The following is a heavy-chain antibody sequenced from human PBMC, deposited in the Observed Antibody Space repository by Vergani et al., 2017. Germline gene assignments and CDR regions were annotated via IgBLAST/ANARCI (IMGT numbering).Heavy chain of an antibody. D-gene: IGHD2-15*01. Sequence: QVQLVQSGAEVKKPGSSVKVSCKASGCTFSSYAISWVRQAPGQGLEWMGRIIPIFGTANYAQKFQGRVTITADESTSTAYMELSSLRSEDTAVYYCARDRAYSSGGSGYPGYYYYYGMDVWGQGTTVTVSS. CDR3: ARDRAYSSGGSGYPGYYYYYGMDV. V-gene: IGHV1-69*13. J-gene: IGHJ6*02. CDR2: IIPIFGTA. CDR1: GCTFSSYA.